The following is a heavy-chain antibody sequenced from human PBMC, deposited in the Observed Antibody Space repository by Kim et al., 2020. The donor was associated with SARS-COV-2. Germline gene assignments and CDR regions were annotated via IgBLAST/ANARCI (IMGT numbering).Heavy chain of an antibody. CDR2: IKHDGSNK. CDR1: GFIFSSYC. CDR3: ARVNYYYRFGL. J-gene: IGHJ1*01. Sequence: GGSLRLSCAASGFIFSSYCMSWVRQAPGKGLEWVAVIKHDGSNKDYVDSVKGRFTISRDNARNSLYLQMNSLRAEDTAVYYCARVNYYYRFGLWGLGT. D-gene: IGHD3-22*01. V-gene: IGHV3-7*01.